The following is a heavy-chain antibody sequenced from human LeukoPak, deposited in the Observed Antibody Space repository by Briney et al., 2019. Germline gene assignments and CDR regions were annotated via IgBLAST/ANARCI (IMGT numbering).Heavy chain of an antibody. D-gene: IGHD5-24*01. CDR1: GGTFSSYA. Sequence: ASVKVSCKASGGTFSSYAISWVRQAPGQGLEWMGRIIPILGIANYAQKFQGRVTITADKSTSAAYMELSSLRSEDTAVYYCARPVEMATQGVWGQGTMVTVSS. CDR2: IIPILGIA. CDR3: ARPVEMATQGV. J-gene: IGHJ3*01. V-gene: IGHV1-69*04.